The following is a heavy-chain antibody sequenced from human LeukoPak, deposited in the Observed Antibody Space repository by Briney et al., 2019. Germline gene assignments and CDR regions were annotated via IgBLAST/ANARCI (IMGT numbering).Heavy chain of an antibody. Sequence: GESLEISCKGSGYSFTSYWIGWGRRMPGKGLEWMGIIYPGDSDTRYSPSFQGQVTISADKSISTAYLQWSSLKASDTAMYYWARHREGATTNWFDPWGQGTLVTVSS. V-gene: IGHV5-51*01. CDR2: IYPGDSDT. D-gene: IGHD1-26*01. J-gene: IGHJ5*02. CDR1: GYSFTSYW. CDR3: ARHREGATTNWFDP.